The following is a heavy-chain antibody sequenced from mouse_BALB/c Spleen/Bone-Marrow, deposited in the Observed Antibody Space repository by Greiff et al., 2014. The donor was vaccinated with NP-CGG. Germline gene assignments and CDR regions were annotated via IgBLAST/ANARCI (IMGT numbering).Heavy chain of an antibody. CDR1: GYTFTSYW. V-gene: IGHV1-69*02. CDR2: IYPSDSYT. Sequence: VQLQQSGAELVRPGASVKLSCKASGYTFTSYWINWVKQRPGQGLEWIGNIYPSDSYTNYNQKFKDKATLTVDKSSSTAYMQLSSPTSEDSAVYYCTRDDGSPFAYWGQGTLVPVSA. D-gene: IGHD2-3*01. CDR3: TRDDGSPFAY. J-gene: IGHJ3*01.